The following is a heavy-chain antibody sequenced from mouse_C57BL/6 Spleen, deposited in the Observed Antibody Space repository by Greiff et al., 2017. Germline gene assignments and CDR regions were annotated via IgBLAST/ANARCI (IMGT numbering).Heavy chain of an antibody. J-gene: IGHJ2*01. Sequence: QVQLKESGPGILQSSQTLSLTCSFSGFSLSTSGMGVSWIRQPSGKGLEWLAHIYWDDDKRYNPSLKSRLTISKDPSRNQVFLKITSVDTADTATYYCARRATSNWAFDYWGQGTTLTVSS. CDR1: GFSLSTSGMG. CDR2: IYWDDDK. D-gene: IGHD4-1*01. V-gene: IGHV8-12*01. CDR3: ARRATSNWAFDY.